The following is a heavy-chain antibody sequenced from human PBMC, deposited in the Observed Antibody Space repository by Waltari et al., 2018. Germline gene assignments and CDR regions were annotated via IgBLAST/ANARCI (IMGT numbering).Heavy chain of an antibody. D-gene: IGHD3-9*01. Sequence: HVQLQQWGAGLLKPSETLSLTCAVYGGSFSGYYWSWIRQPPGKGLEWVGEINHSGSTNYNPSLKSRVTISVDTSKNQFSLKLSSVTAADTAGYYCARLDYEILTGPTLAEPWGQGTLVTVSS. CDR3: ARLDYEILTGPTLAEP. CDR1: GGSFSGYY. CDR2: INHSGST. V-gene: IGHV4-34*01. J-gene: IGHJ5*02.